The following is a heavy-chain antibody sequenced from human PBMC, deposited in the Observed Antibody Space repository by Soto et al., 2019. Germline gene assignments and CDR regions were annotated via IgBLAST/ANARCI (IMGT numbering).Heavy chain of an antibody. D-gene: IGHD3-3*01. CDR1: GFTFSSYA. V-gene: IGHV3-30-3*01. Sequence: GGSLRLSCAASGFTFSSYAMHWVRQAPGKGLEWVAVISYDGSNKYYADSVKGRFTISRDNSKNTLYLQMNSLRAEDTAVYYCARGFTRATPYYDFWSGYYANFDYWGQGTLVTVSS. CDR3: ARGFTRATPYYDFWSGYYANFDY. J-gene: IGHJ4*02. CDR2: ISYDGSNK.